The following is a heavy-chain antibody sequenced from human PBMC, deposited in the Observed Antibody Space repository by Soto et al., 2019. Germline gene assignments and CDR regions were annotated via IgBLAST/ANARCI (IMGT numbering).Heavy chain of an antibody. CDR2: INHSGST. Sequence: QVQLQQWGAGLLKPSETLSLTCAVYGGSFSGYYWSWIRQPPGKGLEWIGEINHSGSTNYNPSLKSRVTISVDTSKNQFSLKLSSVTAADTAVYYCARGVIAAAVTGYFDLWGRGTLVTVSS. CDR1: GGSFSGYY. J-gene: IGHJ2*01. D-gene: IGHD6-13*01. CDR3: ARGVIAAAVTGYFDL. V-gene: IGHV4-34*01.